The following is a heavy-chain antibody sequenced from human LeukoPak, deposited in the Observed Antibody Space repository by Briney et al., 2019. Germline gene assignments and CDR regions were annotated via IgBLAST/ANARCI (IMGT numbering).Heavy chain of an antibody. CDR2: IWYDGSNK. CDR3: AMVRGRTGFDP. J-gene: IGHJ5*02. V-gene: IGHV3-33*08. D-gene: IGHD3-10*01. Sequence: GGSLRLSCAASGFTFSSYEMNWVRQAPGKGLEWVAVIWYDGSNKYYADSVKGRFTISRDNSKNTLYLQMNSLRAEDTAVYYCAMVRGRTGFDPWGQGTLVTVSS. CDR1: GFTFSSYE.